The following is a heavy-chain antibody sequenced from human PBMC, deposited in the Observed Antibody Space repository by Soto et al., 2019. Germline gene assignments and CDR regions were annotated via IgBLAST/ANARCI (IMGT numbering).Heavy chain of an antibody. CDR1: GFTFSSYG. J-gene: IGHJ4*02. Sequence: QVQLVESGGGVVQPGRSLRLSCAASGFTFSSYGMHWVRQAPGKGLEWVAVISYDGSNKYYADSVKGRFTISRDNSKNTLYLQMNSLRAEDTAVYYCAKEKYVWGSYRYRVYFDYWGQGTLVTVSS. CDR3: AKEKYVWGSYRYRVYFDY. D-gene: IGHD3-16*02. CDR2: ISYDGSNK. V-gene: IGHV3-30*18.